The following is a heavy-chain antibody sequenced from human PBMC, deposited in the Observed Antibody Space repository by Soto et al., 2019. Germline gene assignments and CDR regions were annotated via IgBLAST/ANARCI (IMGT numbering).Heavy chain of an antibody. CDR1: GFTFSSHA. CDR2: ISASGSST. D-gene: IGHD1-7*01. CDR3: ARDLRQGGNYGWLDP. V-gene: IGHV3-23*01. Sequence: EVQVLESGGGLVQPGGSLRLSCAASGFTFSSHAMNWARQAPGKGLEWVSAISASGSSTYYADSVKGRFTISRDNSKNTLYLQMDSLRAEDTAVYYCARDLRQGGNYGWLDPWGQGTLVTVSS. J-gene: IGHJ5*02.